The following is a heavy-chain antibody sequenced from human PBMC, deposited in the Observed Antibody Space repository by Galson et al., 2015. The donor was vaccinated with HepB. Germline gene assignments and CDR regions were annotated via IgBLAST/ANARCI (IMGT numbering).Heavy chain of an antibody. CDR3: AKEGIRQWRSARHYYGMDV. V-gene: IGHV3-23*01. J-gene: IGHJ6*02. Sequence: SLRLSCAASGFTFSSYAMSWVRQAPGKGLEWVSAISGSGGSTYYADSVKGRFTISRDNSKNTLYLQMNSLRAEDTAVYYCAKEGIRQWRSARHYYGMDVWGQGTTVTVSS. CDR1: GFTFSSYA. D-gene: IGHD6-19*01. CDR2: ISGSGGST.